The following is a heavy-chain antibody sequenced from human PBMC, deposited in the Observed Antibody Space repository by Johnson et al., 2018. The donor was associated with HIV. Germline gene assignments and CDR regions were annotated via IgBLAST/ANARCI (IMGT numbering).Heavy chain of an antibody. Sequence: VQLVESGGGLVQPGGSMRLSCATSGFSFDDYAMHWVRQGPGKGLEWVAGIGSNGLTIGYVDSVKGRFTVSSDNSENTLFLQMNSLRDEDTAVYYCAKERTAMVTPFDAWGQGTRVTVSS. CDR1: GFSFDDYA. D-gene: IGHD5-18*01. V-gene: IGHV3-9*01. CDR2: IGSNGLTI. J-gene: IGHJ3*01. CDR3: AKERTAMVTPFDA.